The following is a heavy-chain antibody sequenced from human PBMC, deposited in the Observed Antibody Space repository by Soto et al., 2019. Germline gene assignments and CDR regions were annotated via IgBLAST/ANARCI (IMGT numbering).Heavy chain of an antibody. Sequence: GGSLRLSCADSGFTLRDHDMTWVRQAPGKGLEWVSYIRSSSTYINYADSVKGRFTISRDNAQNSLYLQMNSLRGEDTAVYYCPRVDQYCIRSSCSHSGMDVWAKGPRTPSP. V-gene: IGHV3-11*06. CDR2: IRSSSTYI. J-gene: IGHJ6*02. CDR3: PRVDQYCIRSSCSHSGMDV. D-gene: IGHD2-2*01. CDR1: GFTLRDHD.